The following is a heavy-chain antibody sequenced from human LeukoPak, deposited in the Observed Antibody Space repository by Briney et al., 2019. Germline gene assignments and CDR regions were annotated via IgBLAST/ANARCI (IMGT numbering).Heavy chain of an antibody. D-gene: IGHD6-19*01. CDR1: GYTFTSYA. CDR3: ARGAWRLGPCYFDY. CDR2: INAGNGNT. Sequence: ASVKVSCKASGYTFTSYAMHWVRQAPGQRLEWMGWINAGNGNTKYSQKFQGRVTITRDTSASTAYMELSSLRSEDTAVYYCARGAWRLGPCYFDYWGQGTLVTVSS. J-gene: IGHJ4*02. V-gene: IGHV1-3*01.